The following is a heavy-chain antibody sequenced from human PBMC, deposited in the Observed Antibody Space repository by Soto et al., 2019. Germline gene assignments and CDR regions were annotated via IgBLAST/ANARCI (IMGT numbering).Heavy chain of an antibody. CDR2: ISGSGGST. D-gene: IGHD2-15*01. CDR1: GFTFSSYA. CDR3: AKDLVVVVAATRLRYYGMDV. Sequence: GGSLRLSCAASGFTFSSYAMSWVRQAPGKGLEWVSAISGSGGSTYYADSVKGRFTISRDNSKNTLYLQMNSLRAEDTAVYYCAKDLVVVVAATRLRYYGMDVWGQGTTVTVSS. J-gene: IGHJ6*02. V-gene: IGHV3-23*01.